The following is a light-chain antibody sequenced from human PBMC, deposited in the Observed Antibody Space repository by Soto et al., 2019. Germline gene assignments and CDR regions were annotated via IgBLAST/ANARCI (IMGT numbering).Light chain of an antibody. Sequence: IQMTQSPSTLSASVGDRVTITCRASQSISTWLAWYQQKPGKAPKLLIYDAFYLERGVPSRFSGSGSGTEFTLTISSLQPDDLATYYCQQYNSFWTFGQGTKVEI. CDR3: QQYNSFWT. CDR1: QSISTW. V-gene: IGKV1-5*01. CDR2: DAF. J-gene: IGKJ1*01.